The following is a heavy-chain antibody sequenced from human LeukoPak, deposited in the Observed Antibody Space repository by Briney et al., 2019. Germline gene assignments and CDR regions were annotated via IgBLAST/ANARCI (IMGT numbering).Heavy chain of an antibody. CDR2: INPESDVT. J-gene: IGHJ6*03. D-gene: IGHD3-3*01. V-gene: IGHV1-2*02. CDR3: AXXXXXXXXXXSGHNYYYDLDV. CDR1: GYTFTSYG. Sequence: ASVKVSCKASGYTFTSYGISWVRQAPGQGLEWMGWINPESDVTKYAQKFQGRVTMTRDRSISTAYMELSSLRSDDTAVYYCAXXXXXXXXXXSGHNYYYDLDVWGEGTTVTVSS.